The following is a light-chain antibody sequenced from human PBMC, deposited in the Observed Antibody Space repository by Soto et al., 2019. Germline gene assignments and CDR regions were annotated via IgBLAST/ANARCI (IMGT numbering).Light chain of an antibody. CDR2: GAP. V-gene: IGKV3-20*01. CDR1: RTVSSGY. CDR3: QPYTGPPPT. Sequence: EIILTQSRDTLSWAPGEGGTRACRASRTVSSGYLAGCQQRPGQGPRLLIYGAPTRAAGIPDRFSGSGSGTDFTLTITRLEPEASAVHFCQPYTGPPPTFGPGTRLEIK. J-gene: IGKJ5*01.